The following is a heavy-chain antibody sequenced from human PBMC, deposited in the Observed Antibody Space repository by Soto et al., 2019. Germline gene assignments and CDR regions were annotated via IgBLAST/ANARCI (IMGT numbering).Heavy chain of an antibody. J-gene: IGHJ5*02. V-gene: IGHV4-59*01. CDR3: ARVESGFDP. CDR2: IYYSGST. Sequence: SETLSLTCTFSVGSISSYYWSWIRQPPGKGLEWIGYIYYSGSTNYNPSLKSRVTISVDTSKNQFSLKLSSVTAADTAVYYCARVESGFDPWGQGTLVTVSS. CDR1: VGSISSYY.